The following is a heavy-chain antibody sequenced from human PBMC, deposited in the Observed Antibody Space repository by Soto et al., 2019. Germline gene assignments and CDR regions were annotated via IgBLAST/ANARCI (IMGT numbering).Heavy chain of an antibody. CDR1: GFTVTRYS. Sequence: GGSLRLSCAASGFTVTRYSMNWVRQAPGKGLEWVSSISSTTNYIYYGDSMKGRFTISRDNAKNSLYLEMNSLRAEDTAVYYCARESEDLTSNFDYWGQGTLVTVSS. J-gene: IGHJ4*02. V-gene: IGHV3-21*06. CDR2: ISSTTNYI. CDR3: ARESEDLTSNFDY.